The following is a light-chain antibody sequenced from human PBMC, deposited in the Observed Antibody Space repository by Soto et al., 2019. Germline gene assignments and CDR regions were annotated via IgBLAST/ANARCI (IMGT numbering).Light chain of an antibody. Sequence: EIVMTQSPATLSVSPGERATLSCRASQSVSTNLAWYQQTPGQAPRLLIFGASARATGIPARFSGSGSGTEFTLTISSLQSEDFAVYYCQQYTNWLGTFGQVTKVEIK. J-gene: IGKJ1*01. CDR1: QSVSTN. V-gene: IGKV3-15*01. CDR3: QQYTNWLGT. CDR2: GAS.